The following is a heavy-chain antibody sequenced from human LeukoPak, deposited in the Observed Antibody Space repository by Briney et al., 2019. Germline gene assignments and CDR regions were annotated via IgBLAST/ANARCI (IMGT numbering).Heavy chain of an antibody. V-gene: IGHV4-4*07. Sequence: SETLSLTCTVSGGSLSSYYWTSIRQSPGKGLEWIGRMYTSGSTKYSPSFESRVTMSGDASKNPFSLRLNSVTSADTAVYYCARAWEEWHYYDSSGYYDLNWFDPWGQGTLVTVPS. CDR3: ARAWEEWHYYDSSGYYDLNWFDP. D-gene: IGHD3-22*01. J-gene: IGHJ5*02. CDR2: MYTSGST. CDR1: GGSLSSYY.